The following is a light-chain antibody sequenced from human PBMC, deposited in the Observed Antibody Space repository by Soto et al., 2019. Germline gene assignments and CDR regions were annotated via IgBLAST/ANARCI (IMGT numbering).Light chain of an antibody. V-gene: IGKV3-20*01. CDR3: QQYDDSMT. CDR2: GAS. Sequence: LTQYTGTLSLSPGERATLSCMASQSISSNYLAWYQQKPGQAPRLLIYGASTRATGIPDRFSGSGSGTDFTLTISRLEPEDFAVYHCQQYDDSMTFGQGTMV. J-gene: IGKJ1*01. CDR1: QSISSNY.